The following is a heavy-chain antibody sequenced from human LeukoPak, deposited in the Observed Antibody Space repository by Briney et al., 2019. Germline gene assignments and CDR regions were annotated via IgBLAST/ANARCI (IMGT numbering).Heavy chain of an antibody. J-gene: IGHJ4*02. Sequence: GGSLRPSCAASGFTFSSYAMNWVRQAPGKGLEWVSGINGSGGSTYYADSVKGRFTISRDNSKNTLYLQMNNLRAEDTAVYYCAKGRGIVVVTGPDYWGQGTLVTVSS. CDR3: AKGRGIVVVTGPDY. CDR1: GFTFSSYA. V-gene: IGHV3-23*01. D-gene: IGHD2-21*02. CDR2: INGSGGST.